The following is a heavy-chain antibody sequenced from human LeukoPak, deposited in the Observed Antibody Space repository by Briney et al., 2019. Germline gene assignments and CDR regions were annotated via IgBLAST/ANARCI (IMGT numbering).Heavy chain of an antibody. CDR2: IYTSGST. CDR1: GGSISSGSYY. CDR3: ARDPLGPGYGVA. D-gene: IGHD6-13*01. J-gene: IGHJ5*02. V-gene: IGHV4-61*02. Sequence: SETPSLTCTVSGGSISSGSYYWSWIRQPAGKGLEWIGRIYTSGSTNYNPSLKSRVTISVDTSKNQFSLKLSSVTAADTAVYYCARDPLGPGYGVAWGQGTLVTVSS.